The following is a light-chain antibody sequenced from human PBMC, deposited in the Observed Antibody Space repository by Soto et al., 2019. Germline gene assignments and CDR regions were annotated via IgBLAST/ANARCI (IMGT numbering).Light chain of an antibody. CDR1: QSISNY. J-gene: IGKJ1*01. CDR2: AAS. Sequence: DLQMTQSPSSLSASVGDRVTILCRASQSISNYLNWYQQKPGKAPKLLIYAASSLQSGVPPRFSGSGSGTEFTLTISSLQPEDFATYYCQQSDTTPWTFGQGTRVEIK. V-gene: IGKV1-39*01. CDR3: QQSDTTPWT.